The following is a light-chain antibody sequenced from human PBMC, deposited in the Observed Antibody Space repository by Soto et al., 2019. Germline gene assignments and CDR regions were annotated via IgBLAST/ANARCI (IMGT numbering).Light chain of an antibody. J-gene: IGKJ4*01. CDR1: QSVSSDY. CDR2: RAS. V-gene: IGKV3-20*01. Sequence: EMVLTQSPGTLSLSPGERATLSCRASQSVSSDYLAWYQQKPGQTPNVLIYRASSRATGIPDRFSGSGSGTDFTLTISRLEPEDFAVYYCQQYGSSPLTFGGGTKVEIK. CDR3: QQYGSSPLT.